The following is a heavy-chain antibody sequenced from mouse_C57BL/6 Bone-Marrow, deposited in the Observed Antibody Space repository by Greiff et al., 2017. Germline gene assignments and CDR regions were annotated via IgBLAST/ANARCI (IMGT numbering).Heavy chain of an antibody. CDR1: GYAFSSYW. V-gene: IGHV1-80*01. J-gene: IGHJ2*01. CDR2: IYPGDGDT. CDR3: AVYGSSPYYFDY. D-gene: IGHD1-1*01. Sequence: VQLQQSGAELVKPGASVKISCKASGYAFSSYWMNWVKQRPGKGLEWIGQIYPGDGDTNYNGKFKGKATLTADKSSSTAYMQLSSLTSEDSAVYFCAVYGSSPYYFDYWGQGTTLTVSS.